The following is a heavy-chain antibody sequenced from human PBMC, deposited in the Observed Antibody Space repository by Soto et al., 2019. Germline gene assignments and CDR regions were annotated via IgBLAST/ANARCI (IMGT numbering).Heavy chain of an antibody. CDR1: GYTFTSYG. D-gene: IGHD1-1*01. V-gene: IGHV1-18*04. CDR3: ARERTGNEWFDP. CDR2: ISAYNGNT. J-gene: IGHJ5*02. Sequence: ASVKVSCKAPGYTFTSYGISWVRQAPGQGLEWMGWISAYNGNTNYAQKLQGRVTMTTDTSTSTAYMELRSLRSDDTAVYYCARERTGNEWFDPWGQGTLVTVSS.